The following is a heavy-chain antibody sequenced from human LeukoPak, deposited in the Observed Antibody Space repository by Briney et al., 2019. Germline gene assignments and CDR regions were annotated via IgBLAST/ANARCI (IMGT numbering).Heavy chain of an antibody. CDR3: ARDSYGGTTGY. D-gene: IGHD4-23*01. J-gene: IGHJ4*02. Sequence: ASVKVSCKAPGYTFTSYGISWVRQAPGQGLEWMGWTSAYNGNTNYAQILQGRVTMTTDTSTSTAYMELRSLRSDDTAVYYCARDSYGGTTGYWGQGTLVTVSS. CDR2: TSAYNGNT. CDR1: GYTFTSYG. V-gene: IGHV1-18*04.